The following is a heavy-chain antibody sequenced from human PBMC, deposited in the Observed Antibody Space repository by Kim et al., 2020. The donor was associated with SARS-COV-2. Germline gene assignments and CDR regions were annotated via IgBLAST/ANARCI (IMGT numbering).Heavy chain of an antibody. Sequence: GGSLRLSCAASGFTFSSYSMNWVRQAPGKGLEWVSSISSSSSYIYYADSVKGRFTISRDNAKNSLYLQMNSLIAEETAVYYCARARGLAAAIAYWGQGTLVTVSS. J-gene: IGHJ4*02. D-gene: IGHD6-13*01. CDR1: GFTFSSYS. CDR2: ISSSSSYI. V-gene: IGHV3-21*01. CDR3: ARARGLAAAIAY.